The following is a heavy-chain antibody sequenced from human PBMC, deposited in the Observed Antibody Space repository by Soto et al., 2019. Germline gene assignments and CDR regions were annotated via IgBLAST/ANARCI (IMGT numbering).Heavy chain of an antibody. D-gene: IGHD2-8*02. J-gene: IGHJ3*02. V-gene: IGHV3-66*02. CDR2: IYSGGST. Sequence: GGSLRLSCAASGFTVSSNYMSWVRQAPGKGLEWVSVIYSGGSTYYADSVKGRFTISRDNSKNTLYLQMNSLRAEDTSVYYCSREGTGLVAFDIWGQGTMVTVSS. CDR1: GFTVSSNY. CDR3: SREGTGLVAFDI.